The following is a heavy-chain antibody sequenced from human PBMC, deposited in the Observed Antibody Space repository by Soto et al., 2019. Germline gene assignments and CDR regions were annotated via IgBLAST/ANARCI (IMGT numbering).Heavy chain of an antibody. Sequence: QVQLVESGGGVVQPGRSLRLSCAASGFTFSSYVMHWVRQAPGKGLEWVAVISYDGSNKYYADSVKGRFTISRDNSKNTVYLQMNSLRAEDTAVYYCARMGLLHGMDVWGQGTTVTVSS. CDR1: GFTFSSYV. J-gene: IGHJ6*02. CDR3: ARMGLLHGMDV. D-gene: IGHD2-15*01. CDR2: ISYDGSNK. V-gene: IGHV3-30-3*01.